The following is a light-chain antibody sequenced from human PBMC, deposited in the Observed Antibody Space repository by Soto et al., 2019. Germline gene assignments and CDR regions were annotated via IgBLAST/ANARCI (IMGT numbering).Light chain of an antibody. V-gene: IGKV3-20*01. CDR2: GAS. Sequence: EIVLTQSPGTLSLSPGERATLSCRASQSVSSTYLAWYQQKPGQAPRLLIYGASSRATGIPDRFSGSGSGTDFTLTISRLEPEDFAVYYCQQYGNSPFPFGPGTKVDIK. CDR1: QSVSSTY. J-gene: IGKJ3*01. CDR3: QQYGNSPFP.